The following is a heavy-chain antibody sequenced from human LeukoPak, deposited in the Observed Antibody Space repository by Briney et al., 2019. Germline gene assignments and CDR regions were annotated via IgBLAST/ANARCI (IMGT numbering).Heavy chain of an antibody. J-gene: IGHJ4*02. CDR2: IYTSGST. V-gene: IGHV4-4*09. CDR1: GGSISSYY. D-gene: IGHD6-19*01. CDR3: AKERAGSSGHIDY. Sequence: SETLSLTCTVSGGSISSYYWSWIRQPPGKGLEWIGYIYTSGSTNYNPSLKSRVTISVDTSKNQFSLKLSSVTAADTAVYYCAKERAGSSGHIDYWGQGTLVTVSS.